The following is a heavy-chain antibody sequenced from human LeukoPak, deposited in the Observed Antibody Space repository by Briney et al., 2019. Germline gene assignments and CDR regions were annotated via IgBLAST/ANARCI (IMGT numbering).Heavy chain of an antibody. CDR1: GGSISSSSYY. J-gene: IGHJ6*03. CDR2: IYYSGST. V-gene: IGHV4-39*01. CDR3: ARRQIHLYYMDV. Sequence: SETLSLTCTVSGGSISSSSYYWGWIRQPPGKGLEWIGSIYYSGSTYYNPSLKSRVTISVDTSKNQFSLKLSSVTAADTAVYYCARRQIHLYYMDVWGKGTTVTVSS.